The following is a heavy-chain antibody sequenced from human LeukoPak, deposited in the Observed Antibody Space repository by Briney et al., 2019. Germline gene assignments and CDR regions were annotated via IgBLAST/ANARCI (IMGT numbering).Heavy chain of an antibody. V-gene: IGHV3-33*01. J-gene: IGHJ6*02. CDR3: ARDDVDYGDNYYGMDA. D-gene: IGHD4-17*01. CDR1: GFTFSSYG. Sequence: PGRSLRLSCAASGFTFSSYGMHWARQAPGKGLEWVAVIWYDGSNKYYADSVKGRFTISRDNSKNTLYLQMNSLRAEDTAVYYCARDDVDYGDNYYGMDAWGQGTTVTVSS. CDR2: IWYDGSNK.